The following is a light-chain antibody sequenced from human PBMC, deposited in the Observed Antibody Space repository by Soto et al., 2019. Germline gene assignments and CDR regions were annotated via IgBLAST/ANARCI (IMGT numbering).Light chain of an antibody. J-gene: IGKJ5*01. CDR2: GAS. CDR1: QSVSSN. V-gene: IGKV3-15*01. CDR3: QQYTGPPTT. Sequence: EIVMTQSPATLSVSPGERATLSCRASQSVSSNLAWYQQKSGQAPRLLIYGASTRVTGIPVRFSGSGSGTEFTLTISSLQFDDSAVYYCQQYTGPPTTFGQGTRLEI.